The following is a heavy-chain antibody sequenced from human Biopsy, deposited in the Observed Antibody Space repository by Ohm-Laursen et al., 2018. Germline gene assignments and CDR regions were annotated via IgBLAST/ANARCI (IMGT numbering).Heavy chain of an antibody. J-gene: IGHJ5*02. CDR2: TYYRTKWYN. D-gene: IGHD1-1*01. Sequence: TQTLTLTCSISGDSVSNNLAAWNWIRQSPSGGLEWLGRTYYRTKWYNDYGLFVKSRISISPDTSKNQFSLQLKSVTPEDTAVYYCARETPTGIPFNWFDPWGQGTLVNVST. CDR3: ARETPTGIPFNWFDP. CDR1: GDSVSNNLAA. V-gene: IGHV6-1*01.